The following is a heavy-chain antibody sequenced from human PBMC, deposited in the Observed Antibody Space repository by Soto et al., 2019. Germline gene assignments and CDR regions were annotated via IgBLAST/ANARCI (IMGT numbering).Heavy chain of an antibody. J-gene: IGHJ4*02. D-gene: IGHD1-26*01. CDR2: ISGSGGST. CDR3: ARRGSGSYYDY. V-gene: IGHV3-23*01. Sequence: EVQLLESGGGLVQPGGSLRLSCAASGFTFSSYAMRWVSQAPVKGLEWVSAISGSGGSTYYADSVKGRLTISRDNSKNTLYLQMHSLRADDTAVYYCARRGSGSYYDYCGQGTLVTVSS. CDR1: GFTFSSYA.